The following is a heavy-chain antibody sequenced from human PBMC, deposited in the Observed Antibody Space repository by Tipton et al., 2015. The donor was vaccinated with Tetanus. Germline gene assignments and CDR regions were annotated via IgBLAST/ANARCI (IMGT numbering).Heavy chain of an antibody. CDR3: TRHVVEAVPRWFDP. J-gene: IGHJ5*02. Sequence: TLSFTCAVYGGSFSGYYWSWIRQPPGKGLEWIGEINRSGSTNYNPSLKSRVTISIDTSGSQFSLKVHSVTAADTAFYYCTRHVVEAVPRWFDPWGQGTLVTVSS. CDR1: GGSFSGYY. V-gene: IGHV4-34*01. CDR2: INRSGST. D-gene: IGHD2-2*01.